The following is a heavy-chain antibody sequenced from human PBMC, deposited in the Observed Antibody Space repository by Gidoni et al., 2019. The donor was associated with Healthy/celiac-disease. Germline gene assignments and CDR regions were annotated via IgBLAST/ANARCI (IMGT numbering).Heavy chain of an antibody. J-gene: IGHJ4*02. D-gene: IGHD5-18*01. CDR1: GGSISSYY. CDR3: AMGGTAMVDY. CDR2: IYYSGST. Sequence: QVQLQESGPGLVKPSATLSLTCTVSGGSISSYYWSWIRQPPGKGLEWIGYIYYSGSTNYNPSLKSRVTISVDTSKNQFSLKLSSVTAADTAVYYCAMGGTAMVDYWGQGTLVTVSS. V-gene: IGHV4-59*01.